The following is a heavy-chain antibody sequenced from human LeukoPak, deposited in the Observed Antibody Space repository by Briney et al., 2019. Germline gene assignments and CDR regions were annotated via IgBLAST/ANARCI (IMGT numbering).Heavy chain of an antibody. CDR2: IYTSGST. V-gene: IGHV4-4*07. Sequence: SETLSLTCTVSGGSVSSYYWSWIRQPAGKGLEWIGRIYTSGSTNYNPSLKSRVTMSVDTSRNQFSLKLSSVTAADTAVYYCARERVEETYYYYMDVWGKGTTVTVSS. CDR1: GGSVSSYY. CDR3: ARERVEETYYYYMDV. J-gene: IGHJ6*03.